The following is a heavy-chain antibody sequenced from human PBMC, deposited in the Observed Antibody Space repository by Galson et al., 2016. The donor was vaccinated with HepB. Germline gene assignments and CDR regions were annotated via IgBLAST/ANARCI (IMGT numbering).Heavy chain of an antibody. D-gene: IGHD2-21*02. CDR2: ISPFSGNT. V-gene: IGHV1-18*01. CDR1: GFPFTTYG. CDR3: AREVTFFDFSFDP. J-gene: IGHJ5*02. Sequence: SVKVSCKASGFPFTTYGIVWVRQAPGQGLEWMGWISPFSGNTSFSQNLQGRLTMTTDTSTNTAYMELRSLRSDDTAIYYCAREVTFFDFSFDPWGQGTLVTVSS.